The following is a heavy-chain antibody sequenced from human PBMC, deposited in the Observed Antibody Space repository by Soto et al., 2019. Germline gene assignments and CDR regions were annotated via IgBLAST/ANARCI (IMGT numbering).Heavy chain of an antibody. CDR3: ARGERYTHYAPFDY. J-gene: IGHJ4*02. CDR1: GFTFSSYG. CDR2: ISYDGSNK. V-gene: IGHV3-30*03. D-gene: IGHD2-2*02. Sequence: QPGGSLRLSCAASGFTFSSYGMHWVRQAPGKGLEWVAVISYDGSNKYYADSVKGRFTISRDNPKNTLYLQMNSLRAEDTAVYYCARGERYTHYAPFDYWGQGTLVTVSS.